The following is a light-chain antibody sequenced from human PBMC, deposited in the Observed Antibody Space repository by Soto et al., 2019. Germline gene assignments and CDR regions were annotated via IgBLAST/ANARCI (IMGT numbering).Light chain of an antibody. V-gene: IGKV3D-15*01. J-gene: IGKJ1*01. CDR2: GAS. CDR3: QQYNDWPPT. CDR1: RSVSASY. Sequence: EIVLTQSPDTLSLAPFEIATLSCSASRSVSASYLAWYQQKPGQAPRLLIYGASSRATGFPARFSGSGSGTEFTLSIGSLQSEDFAVYYCQQYNDWPPTFGQGTKVDIK.